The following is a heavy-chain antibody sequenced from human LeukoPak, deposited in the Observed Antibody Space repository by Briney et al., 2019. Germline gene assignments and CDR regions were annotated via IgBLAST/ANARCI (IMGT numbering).Heavy chain of an antibody. V-gene: IGHV4-59*01. CDR3: ARYSRRDSSTFDY. CDR1: GGSISSYY. Sequence: PSETLSLTCTVSGGSISSYYWSWIRQPPGKGLEWIGYIYYSGSTNYNPSLKSRVTISVDTSKNQFSLKLSSVTAADTAVYYCARYSRRDSSTFDYWGQGTLVTVSS. CDR2: IYYSGST. J-gene: IGHJ4*02. D-gene: IGHD6-13*01.